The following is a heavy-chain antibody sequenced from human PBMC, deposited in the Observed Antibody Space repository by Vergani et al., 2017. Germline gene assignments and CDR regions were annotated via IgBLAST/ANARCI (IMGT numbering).Heavy chain of an antibody. Sequence: VKKPGASVKVSCKASGYTFTGYYMHWVRQAPGQGLEWMGWINPNSGGTNYAQKFQGRATMTRDTSISTAYMELSRLRSDDTAVYYCARVYCSGGSCYSGVGWFDPWGQGTLVTVSS. CDR3: ARVYCSGGSCYSGVGWFDP. CDR1: GYTFTGYY. D-gene: IGHD2-15*01. J-gene: IGHJ5*02. CDR2: INPNSGGT. V-gene: IGHV1-2*02.